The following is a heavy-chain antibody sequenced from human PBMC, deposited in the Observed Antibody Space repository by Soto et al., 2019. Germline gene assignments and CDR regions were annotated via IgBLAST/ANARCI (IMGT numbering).Heavy chain of an antibody. Sequence: EVQLVESGGGLVQPGGSLRLFCAASGFTFSSYWMPWVRQAPGKGLVWVSRINGDGTTTGYADFVKGRFSISRDSAKNTLYLQMNSLRAEDTAVYYCVRDLSVTTKYDYWGQGTLVTVSS. J-gene: IGHJ4*02. V-gene: IGHV3-74*01. CDR3: VRDLSVTTKYDY. CDR2: INGDGTTT. D-gene: IGHD4-17*01. CDR1: GFTFSSYW.